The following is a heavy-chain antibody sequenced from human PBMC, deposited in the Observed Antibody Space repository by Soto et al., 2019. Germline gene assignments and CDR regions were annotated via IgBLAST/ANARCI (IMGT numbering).Heavy chain of an antibody. V-gene: IGHV3-48*01. D-gene: IGHD1-1*01. J-gene: IGHJ4*02. CDR2: ISSSSTTI. Sequence: EVQLVESGGGLVQPGGSLRLSCEASGFTFSNFGINWVRQAPGKGLEWVSHISSSSTTIYYAESVKGRFTISRENAKNSLDLQMSSLRGEDTAVYYCSTSVITTIGTTAWGQGTLVNVSS. CDR1: GFTFSNFG. CDR3: STSVITTIGTTA.